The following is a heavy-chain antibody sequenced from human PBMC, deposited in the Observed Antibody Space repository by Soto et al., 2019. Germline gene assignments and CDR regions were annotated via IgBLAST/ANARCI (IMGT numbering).Heavy chain of an antibody. CDR2: ISTYNGNT. D-gene: IGHD2-2*01. J-gene: IGHJ4*02. V-gene: IGHV1-18*01. CDR1: CYTFTTYG. CDR3: ARTESRPQDFYY. Sequence: ASVKVSCKASCYTFTTYGITWVRQAPGQGLERMGWISTYNGNTNYARKLQGRVTMTTYTSTSTAYMEVRSLRSDDTAVYYCARTESRPQDFYYWGQGTLVTVSA.